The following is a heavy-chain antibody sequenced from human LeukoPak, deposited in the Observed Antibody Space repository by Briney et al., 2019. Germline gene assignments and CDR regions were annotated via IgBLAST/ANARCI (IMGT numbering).Heavy chain of an antibody. V-gene: IGHV4-34*01. CDR2: INHSGST. CDR1: GGSFSGYY. Sequence: SETLSLTCAVYGGSFSGYYWSWIRQPPGKGLEWIGEINHSGSTNYNPSLKSRVTISVDTSKNQFSLKLSSVTAADTAVYYCARHRVATTYSSFDYWGQGTLVTVSS. CDR3: ARHRVATTYSSFDY. J-gene: IGHJ4*02. D-gene: IGHD5-12*01.